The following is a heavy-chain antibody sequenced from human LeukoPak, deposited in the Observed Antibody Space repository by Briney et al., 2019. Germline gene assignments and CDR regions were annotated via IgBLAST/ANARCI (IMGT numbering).Heavy chain of an antibody. CDR3: ARPELTGVVDY. CDR2: IYTGGST. D-gene: IGHD7-27*01. J-gene: IGHJ4*02. CDR1: GGSISSYY. V-gene: IGHV4-4*07. Sequence: PSETLSLTCAVSGGSISSYYWSWIRQPAGKGLEWIGRIYTGGSTNYNPSLKSRVTMSVDTSKNQFSLKLSSVTAADTAVYYCARPELTGVVDYWGQGTLVTVSS.